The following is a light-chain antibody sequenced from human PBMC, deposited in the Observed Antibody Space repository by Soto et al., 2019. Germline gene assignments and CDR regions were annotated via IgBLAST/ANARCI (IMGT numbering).Light chain of an antibody. V-gene: IGLV2-14*01. J-gene: IGLJ1*01. CDR1: GSDVGGYKY. CDR3: SSYASSSPFV. CDR2: DVS. Sequence: QSALTQPASVSGSPGQSITISCTVTGSDVGGYKYVSWYQQLPGKAPKLMIYDVSYRPSGVSDRFSGSKSGNTASLIISGLQAEDEADYYCSSYASSSPFVFGTGTKLTVL.